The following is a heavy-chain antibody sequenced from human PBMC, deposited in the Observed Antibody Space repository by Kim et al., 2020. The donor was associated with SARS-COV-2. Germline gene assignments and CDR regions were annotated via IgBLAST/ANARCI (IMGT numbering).Heavy chain of an antibody. D-gene: IGHD3-22*01. J-gene: IGHJ4*02. V-gene: IGHV1-69*04. Sequence: SVKVSCKASGGTFSSYAISWVRQAPGQGLEWMGRIIPILGIANYAQKFQGRVTITADKSTSTAYMELSSLRSEDTAVYYCARVVTGYYYDSSGYIYYWGPGTLVTVSS. CDR2: IIPILGIA. CDR1: GGTFSSYA. CDR3: ARVVTGYYYDSSGYIYY.